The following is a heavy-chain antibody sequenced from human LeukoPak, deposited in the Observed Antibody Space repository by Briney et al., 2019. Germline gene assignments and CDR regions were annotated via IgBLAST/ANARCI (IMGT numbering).Heavy chain of an antibody. Sequence: PGGSLRLSCAASGFTFSSYWMSWVRQAPGKGLEWVANIKQDGSEKYYVDSVKGRFTISRDNAKNSLYLQMNSLRAEDTAVYYCARGRKVPAAIVGRAFDAFDIWGQGTMVTVSS. CDR3: ARGRKVPAAIVGRAFDAFDI. D-gene: IGHD2-2*02. CDR1: GFTFSSYW. CDR2: IKQDGSEK. J-gene: IGHJ3*02. V-gene: IGHV3-7*01.